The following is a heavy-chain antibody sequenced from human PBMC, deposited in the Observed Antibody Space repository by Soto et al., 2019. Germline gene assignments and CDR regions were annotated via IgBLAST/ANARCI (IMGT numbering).Heavy chain of an antibody. Sequence: SVKVSCNASGGTFSSYAISLVRQAPGQGLEWMGGIIPIFGTANYAQKFQGRVTITADESTSTAYMELSSLRSEDTAVYYCARDSRFLEWLPDYYYYGMDVWGQGTTVTVSS. J-gene: IGHJ6*02. V-gene: IGHV1-69*13. CDR1: GGTFSSYA. CDR2: IIPIFGTA. CDR3: ARDSRFLEWLPDYYYYGMDV. D-gene: IGHD3-3*01.